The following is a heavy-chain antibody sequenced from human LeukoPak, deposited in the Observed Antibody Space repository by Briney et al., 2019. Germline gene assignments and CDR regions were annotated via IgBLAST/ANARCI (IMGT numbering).Heavy chain of an antibody. J-gene: IGHJ4*02. D-gene: IGHD3-3*01. CDR1: GFTFGDYA. CDR3: TRDLWSGRTGDY. Sequence: GQSLRLSCTASGFTFGDYAMSWVRQAPGKGLEWVGFIRSKAYGGTTEYAASVKGRFTISRDDSKSIAYLQMNSLKTEDTAVYYCTRDLWSGRTGDYWGQGTLVTVSS. CDR2: IRSKAYGGTT. V-gene: IGHV3-49*04.